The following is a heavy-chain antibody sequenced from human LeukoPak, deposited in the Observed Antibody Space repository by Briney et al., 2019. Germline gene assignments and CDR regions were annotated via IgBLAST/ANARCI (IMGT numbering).Heavy chain of an antibody. Sequence: GGSLRLSCGASGFTFRNYGMHWVRQAPGKGLEWVAIIWYDGSKKYYADSVKGRFTISRDNSKNTLYLQMNSLRVEDTAVYYCARSHPRTSVFDFGGQGTMVTLSS. V-gene: IGHV3-33*01. D-gene: IGHD5/OR15-5a*01. CDR1: GFTFRNYG. J-gene: IGHJ3*01. CDR3: ARSHPRTSVFDF. CDR2: IWYDGSKK.